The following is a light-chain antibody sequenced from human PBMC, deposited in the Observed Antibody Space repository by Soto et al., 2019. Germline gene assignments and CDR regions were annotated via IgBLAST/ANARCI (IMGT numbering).Light chain of an antibody. J-gene: IGLJ3*02. CDR2: DVS. CDR3: GSYTTFNSIV. Sequence: QSALTQPASVSGSPGQSIIISCTGTSSDIGGSKYVTWYQQPPGRAPRIIIYDVSDRPSGVSIRFSGSKSGTTAYLTISGLQAEDEADYYCGSYTTFNSIVFGGGTKLTVL. V-gene: IGLV2-14*01. CDR1: SSDIGGSKY.